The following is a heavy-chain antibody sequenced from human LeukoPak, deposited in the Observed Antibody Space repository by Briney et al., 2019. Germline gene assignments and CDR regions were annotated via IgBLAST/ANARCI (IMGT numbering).Heavy chain of an antibody. J-gene: IGHJ4*02. CDR3: AKGLWYYYDSSGYVDY. Sequence: GGSLRLSCAASGFTFSSYGMHWVRQAPGKGPEWVAVISYDGSNKYYADSVKGRFTISRDNSKNTLYLQMNSLRAEDTAVYYCAKGLWYYYDSSGYVDYWGQGTLVTVSS. CDR1: GFTFSSYG. D-gene: IGHD3-22*01. V-gene: IGHV3-30*18. CDR2: ISYDGSNK.